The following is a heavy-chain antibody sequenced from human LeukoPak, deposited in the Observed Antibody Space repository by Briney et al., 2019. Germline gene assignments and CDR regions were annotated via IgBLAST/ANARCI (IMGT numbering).Heavy chain of an antibody. J-gene: IGHJ4*02. Sequence: PGGSLRLSCAASGFTFSSYSMNWVRQAPGKGLEWVSSISSSSSYIYYADSVKGRFTNSTDNAKKSLYLQMNSLRAEDTAVYYCARIYSSCWFDYWGQGTLVTVSS. D-gene: IGHD6-19*01. CDR1: GFTFSSYS. CDR3: ARIYSSCWFDY. V-gene: IGHV3-21*01. CDR2: ISSSSSYI.